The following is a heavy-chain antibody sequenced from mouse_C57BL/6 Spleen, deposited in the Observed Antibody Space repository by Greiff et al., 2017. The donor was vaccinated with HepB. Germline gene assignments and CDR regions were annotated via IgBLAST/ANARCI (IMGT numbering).Heavy chain of an antibody. Sequence: QVQLQQPGAELVKPGASVKLSCKASGYTFTSYWMQWVNQRPGQGLEWIGEIDPSDSYTNYNQKFKGKATLTVDTSSSTAYMQLSSLTSEDSAVYDCARGYLDDWGTGTTVTVSS. J-gene: IGHJ1*03. V-gene: IGHV1-50*01. CDR1: GYTFTSYW. CDR2: IDPSDSYT. CDR3: ARGYLDD.